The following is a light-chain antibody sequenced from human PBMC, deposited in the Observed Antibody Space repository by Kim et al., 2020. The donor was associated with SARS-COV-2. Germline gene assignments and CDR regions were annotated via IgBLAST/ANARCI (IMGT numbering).Light chain of an antibody. CDR3: QVWDSSSDHVV. CDR1: NTGSKS. CDR2: YDS. Sequence: PGKTARSTCGGNNTGSKSVHWYQQKPGQAPVLVIYYDSDRPSGIPERFSGSSSGNTATLTISRVEAGDEADYYCQVWDSSSDHVVLGGGTQLTVL. J-gene: IGLJ2*01. V-gene: IGLV3-21*04.